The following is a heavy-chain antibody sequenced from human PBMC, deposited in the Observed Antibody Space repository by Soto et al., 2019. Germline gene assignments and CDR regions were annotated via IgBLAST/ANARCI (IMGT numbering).Heavy chain of an antibody. Sequence: QVQLVESGGGVVQPGRSLRLSCAASGFTFSTYGMHWVRQAPGKGLEWVAAMSYDGTKEYYVDSVKGRFTISRDNSRNTLFLQLNSLRDEDTAVYYCAKEYGSTWIDHWGQGSLVTVYS. CDR1: GFTFSTYG. CDR3: AKEYGSTWIDH. J-gene: IGHJ4*02. V-gene: IGHV3-30*18. CDR2: MSYDGTKE. D-gene: IGHD6-13*01.